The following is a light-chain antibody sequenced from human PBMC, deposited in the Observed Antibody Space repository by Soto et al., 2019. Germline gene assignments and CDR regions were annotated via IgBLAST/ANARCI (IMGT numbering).Light chain of an antibody. CDR3: QQSYSTPLS. Sequence: DIQMTQSPSSLSASVGDRVTITCRARQSITHYLNWYQQKPGKAPKLLIYDASSLQSGVPSRFSGGGSGTAFTLTISSLQPEDFATYYCQQSYSTPLSFGGGTKVEIK. J-gene: IGKJ4*01. CDR2: DAS. V-gene: IGKV1-39*01. CDR1: QSITHY.